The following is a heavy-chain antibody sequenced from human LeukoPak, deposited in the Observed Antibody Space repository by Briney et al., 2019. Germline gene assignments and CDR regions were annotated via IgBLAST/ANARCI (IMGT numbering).Heavy chain of an antibody. D-gene: IGHD3-22*01. CDR2: ISAYNGNT. V-gene: IGHV1-18*01. CDR1: GYTFTSYG. Sequence: ASVKVSCKASGYTFTSYGISWVRQAPGQGLEWMGWISAYNGNTNYAQKLQGRVTMTTDTSTSAAYMGLRSLRSDDTAVYYCARVYYYDSSGYYFDYWGQGTLVTVSS. CDR3: ARVYYYDSSGYYFDY. J-gene: IGHJ4*02.